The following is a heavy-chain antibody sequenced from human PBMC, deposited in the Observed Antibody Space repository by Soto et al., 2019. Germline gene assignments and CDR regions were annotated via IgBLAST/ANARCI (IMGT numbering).Heavy chain of an antibody. CDR1: GGTFSSYA. J-gene: IGHJ6*02. Sequence: SVKVSCKASGGTFSSYAISWVRQAPGQGLEWMGGIIPILGTANYAQKFQGRVTITADESTSTAYMELRSLRSEDTAVYYCARGSSYDSSGYYPDYYYGMDVWGQGTTVTVSS. D-gene: IGHD3-22*01. CDR2: IIPILGTA. CDR3: ARGSSYDSSGYYPDYYYGMDV. V-gene: IGHV1-69*13.